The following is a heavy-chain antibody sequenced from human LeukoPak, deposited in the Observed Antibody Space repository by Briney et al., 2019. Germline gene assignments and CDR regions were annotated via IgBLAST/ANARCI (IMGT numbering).Heavy chain of an antibody. J-gene: IGHJ4*02. CDR3: ARAMTTVWNGLATQDY. V-gene: IGHV3-33*01. D-gene: IGHD4-17*01. CDR1: GFTFSSYG. Sequence: PGRSLRLSCAASGFTFSSYGMHWVRQTPGKGLEWVAVIWYDGSNKYYADSVKGRFTISRDNSKNTLYLQMNSLRAEDTAVYYSARAMTTVWNGLATQDYWGQGTLVTVSS. CDR2: IWYDGSNK.